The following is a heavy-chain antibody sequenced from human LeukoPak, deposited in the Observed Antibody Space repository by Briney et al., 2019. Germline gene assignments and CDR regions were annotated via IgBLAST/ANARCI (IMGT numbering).Heavy chain of an antibody. D-gene: IGHD6-13*01. Sequence: SVKVSCKASGGTFSSYAISWVRQAPGQGLEWMGGIIPIFGTANYARKFQGRVTITADESTSTAYMELSSLRSEDTAVYYCARSIAAAGYYYYYYYMDVWGKGTTVTISS. CDR1: GGTFSSYA. CDR3: ARSIAAAGYYYYYYYMDV. V-gene: IGHV1-69*13. CDR2: IIPIFGTA. J-gene: IGHJ6*03.